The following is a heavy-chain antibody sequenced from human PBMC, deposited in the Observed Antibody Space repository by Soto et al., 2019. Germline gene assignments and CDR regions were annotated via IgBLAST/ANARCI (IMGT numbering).Heavy chain of an antibody. CDR1: GFTVSSNY. CDR2: IYSGGST. J-gene: IGHJ6*02. D-gene: IGHD6-13*01. CDR3: LVEQQLVPLDYYYGMDV. Sequence: EVQLVETGGGLIQPGGSLRLSCAASGFTVSSNYMSWVRQAPGKGLEWVLVIYSGGSTYYADSVKGRFTISRDNSKNTLDLQMNSPRAEDTAVYDCLVEQQLVPLDYYYGMDVWSQGTTVTVAS. V-gene: IGHV3-53*02.